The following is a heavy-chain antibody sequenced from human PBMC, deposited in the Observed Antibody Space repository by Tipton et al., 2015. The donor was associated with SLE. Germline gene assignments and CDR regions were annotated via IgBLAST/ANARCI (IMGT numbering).Heavy chain of an antibody. CDR2: ISSTGSTI. V-gene: IGHV3-11*01. D-gene: IGHD5-12*01. CDR1: GLTLSDYY. J-gene: IGHJ4*02. Sequence: SLRLSCAASGLTLSDYYMSWIRQAPGKGLEWVSYISSTGSTIYYADSVKGRFIISSDYAKNSLFLQMNSLRADDTAVYYCARHRGWPGTGYDVFDYWGQGTLVTVSS. CDR3: ARHRGWPGTGYDVFDY.